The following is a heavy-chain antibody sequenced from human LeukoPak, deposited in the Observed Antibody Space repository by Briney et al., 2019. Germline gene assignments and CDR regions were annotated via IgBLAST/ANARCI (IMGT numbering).Heavy chain of an antibody. CDR2: ISSSSTTI. CDR3: ARRWSFDH. V-gene: IGHV3-48*01. J-gene: IGHJ4*02. Sequence: GGSLRLSCAASGFTVSSNYMSWVRQAPGKGLEWVSYISSSSTTIFYADSVKGRFTISRDNSKNTLYLQMNSLRVEDTAVYYCARRWSFDHWGQGTLVTVSS. D-gene: IGHD6-13*01. CDR1: GFTVSSNY.